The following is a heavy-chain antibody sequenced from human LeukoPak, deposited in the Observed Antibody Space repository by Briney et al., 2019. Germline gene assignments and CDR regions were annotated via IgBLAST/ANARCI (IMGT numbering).Heavy chain of an antibody. CDR3: ARDLVTMIRGHAFDI. V-gene: IGHV3-21*01. Sequence: GSLRLSCAGSGFTLSKYLMTWGREAPGKGLGGGSSISSSSSYIYYADSVKGRFTISRDNAKNSLYLQMNSLRAEDTAVYYCARDLVTMIRGHAFDIWGQGTMVTVSS. CDR2: ISSSSSYI. CDR1: GFTLSKYL. D-gene: IGHD3-22*01. J-gene: IGHJ3*02.